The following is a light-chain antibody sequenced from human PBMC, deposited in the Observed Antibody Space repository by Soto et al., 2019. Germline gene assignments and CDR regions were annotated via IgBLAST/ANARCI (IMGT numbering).Light chain of an antibody. Sequence: IQMTQSPSSLSASVGDRVTITCRASQGVRDDVGWYQQKPGKAPKLLIYSASTLQSGVPSRFSGSGSGTDFTLTISSLQPEDFATYYCQQANSFPWTFGQGTKVEIK. CDR1: QGVRDD. CDR3: QQANSFPWT. CDR2: SAS. J-gene: IGKJ1*01. V-gene: IGKV1-6*01.